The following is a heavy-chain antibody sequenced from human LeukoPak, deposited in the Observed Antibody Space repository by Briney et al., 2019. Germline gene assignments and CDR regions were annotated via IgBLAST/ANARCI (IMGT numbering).Heavy chain of an antibody. CDR1: GGSFSGYY. J-gene: IGHJ5*02. V-gene: IGHV4-34*01. CDR3: ARNPASGTRDWFDP. D-gene: IGHD6-13*01. CDR2: INHSGST. Sequence: SETLSLTCAAYGGSFSGYYWSWIRQPPGKGLEWIGEINHSGSTNYNPSLKSRVTILVATSNNQFSLKLNSVTAADTAVYYCARNPASGTRDWFDPWGQGTLVTVSS.